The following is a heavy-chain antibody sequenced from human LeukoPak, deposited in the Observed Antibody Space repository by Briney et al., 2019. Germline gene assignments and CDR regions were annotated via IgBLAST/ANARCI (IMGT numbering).Heavy chain of an antibody. J-gene: IGHJ6*02. CDR2: ISYDGSNK. V-gene: IGHV3-30*18. CDR1: GFTFSSYG. CDR3: AKGLVAATYYYYGMDV. D-gene: IGHD2-15*01. Sequence: GGSLRLSCAASGFTFSSYGVHWVRQAPGKGLEWVAVISYDGSNKYYADSVKGRFTISRDNSKNTLYLQMNSLRAEDTAVYYCAKGLVAATYYYYGMDVWGQGTTVTVSS.